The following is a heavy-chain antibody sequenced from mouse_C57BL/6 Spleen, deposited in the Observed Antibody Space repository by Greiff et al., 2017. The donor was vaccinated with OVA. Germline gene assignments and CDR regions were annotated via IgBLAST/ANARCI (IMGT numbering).Heavy chain of an antibody. CDR2: SSSGRSTI. CDR3: ARRDSSGYLDY. D-gene: IGHD3-2*02. Sequence: EVQVVESGGGLVKPGGSLKRSCAASGFTFSDDGMHWVRQAPEKGLEWVAYSSSGRSTIYYADTVKGRCTISGDNAKNTLFLQMTSLRSEDTAVYYCARRDSSGYLDYWGQGTTLTVSS. CDR1: GFTFSDDG. V-gene: IGHV5-17*01. J-gene: IGHJ2*01.